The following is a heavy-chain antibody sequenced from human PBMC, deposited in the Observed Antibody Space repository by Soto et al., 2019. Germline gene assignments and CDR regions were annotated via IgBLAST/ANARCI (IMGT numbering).Heavy chain of an antibody. Sequence: EVQLLESGGGLVQPGGSLRLSCAASGFTFSSYAMSWVRQAPGEGLEWVSAISGSGGSTYYADSVKGRFTISRDNSKNTLYLQMNSLRAEDTAVYYCAKDRWQQLVRDYYYYYGMDVWGQGTTVTVSS. V-gene: IGHV3-23*01. CDR3: AKDRWQQLVRDYYYYYGMDV. CDR1: GFTFSSYA. CDR2: ISGSGGST. J-gene: IGHJ6*02. D-gene: IGHD6-13*01.